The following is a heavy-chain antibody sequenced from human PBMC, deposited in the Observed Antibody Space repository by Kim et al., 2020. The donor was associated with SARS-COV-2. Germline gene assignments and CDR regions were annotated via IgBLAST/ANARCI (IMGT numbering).Heavy chain of an antibody. CDR3: ARAITMVRGVIRLADWFDP. V-gene: IGHV1-2*04. CDR2: INPNSGGT. D-gene: IGHD3-10*01. CDR1: GYTFTGYY. J-gene: IGHJ5*02. Sequence: ASVKVSCKASGYTFTGYYMHWVRQAPGQGLEWMGWINPNSGGTNYAQKFQGWVTMTRDTSISTAYMELSRLRSDDTAVYYCARAITMVRGVIRLADWFDPWGQGTLVTVSS.